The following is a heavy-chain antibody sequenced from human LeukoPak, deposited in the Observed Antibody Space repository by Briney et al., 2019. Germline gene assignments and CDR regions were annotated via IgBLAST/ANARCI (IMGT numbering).Heavy chain of an antibody. CDR2: INPNSGGT. CDR3: ARSSSGWSYFDY. V-gene: IGHV1-2*02. Sequence: ASVKVSCKASGYTFTGYYMHWVRQAPGQRLEWMGWINPNSGGTNYAQKFQGRVTMTRDTSISTAYMELSRLRSDDTAVYYCARSSSGWSYFDYWGQGTLVTVSS. CDR1: GYTFTGYY. D-gene: IGHD6-19*01. J-gene: IGHJ4*02.